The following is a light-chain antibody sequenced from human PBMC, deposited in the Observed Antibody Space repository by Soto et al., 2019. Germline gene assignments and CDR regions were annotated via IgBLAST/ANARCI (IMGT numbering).Light chain of an antibody. CDR1: GSNIGAGFD. V-gene: IGLV1-40*01. Sequence: QSVLTQPPSLSGAPGQNIIISCTGGGSNIGAGFDVHWYQQLPGTAPKLLIYGNTNRPSGVPDRFSGSKSGTSASLVITGLQADDEAYYYCQSYDTGLSGPVVFGGGTKVTVL. J-gene: IGLJ2*01. CDR2: GNT. CDR3: QSYDTGLSGPVV.